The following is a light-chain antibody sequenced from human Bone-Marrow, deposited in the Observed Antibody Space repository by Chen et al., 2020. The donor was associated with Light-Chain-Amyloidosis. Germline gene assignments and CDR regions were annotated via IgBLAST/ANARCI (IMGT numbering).Light chain of an antibody. J-gene: IGKJ4*01. V-gene: IGKV1-5*01. CDR3: QQYNSYALT. CDR2: DAS. CDR1: QSISSW. Sequence: DIQMTQSPSTLSASVGDRVTITCRAIQSISSWLDWYQQKPGKAPKLLIYDASSLESGVPSRFSGSGSGTEFTLTISSLQPDDFATYYCQQYNSYALTFGGGTKVEIK.